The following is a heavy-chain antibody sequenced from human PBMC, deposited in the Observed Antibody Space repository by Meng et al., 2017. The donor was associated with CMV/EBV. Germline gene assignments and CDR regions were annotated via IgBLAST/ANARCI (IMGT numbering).Heavy chain of an antibody. J-gene: IGHJ4*02. CDR3: GRDYINSVDY. V-gene: IGHV3-30*02. CDR2: VGHDGRNE. D-gene: IGHD2/OR15-2a*01. CDR1: GFVFRNYA. Sequence: QGELVDAGGGMVQPGGSLGLYCAASGFVFRNYAMHWVRQAPGKGLEWLAFVGHDGRNEDYADFVKGRFTISRDSSKNTLYLQMDSLRDEDTALYYCGRDYINSVDYWGQGTLVTVSS.